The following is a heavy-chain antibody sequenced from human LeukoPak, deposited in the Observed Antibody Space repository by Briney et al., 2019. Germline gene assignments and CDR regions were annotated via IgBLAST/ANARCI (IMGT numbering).Heavy chain of an antibody. CDR3: ARVLVERGYYFDY. J-gene: IGHJ4*02. Sequence: SETLSLTCTVSGGSISSYYWSWIRQPAGKGLEWIGRIYTSGSTNYNPSLKSRVTISVDKSKNQFSLKLGSVTAADTAVYYCARVLVERGYYFDYWGQGTLVTVSS. D-gene: IGHD2-8*01. CDR2: IYTSGST. V-gene: IGHV4-4*07. CDR1: GGSISSYY.